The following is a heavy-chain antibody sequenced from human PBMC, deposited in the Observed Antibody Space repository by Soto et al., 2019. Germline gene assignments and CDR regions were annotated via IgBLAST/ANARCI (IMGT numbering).Heavy chain of an antibody. J-gene: IGHJ4*02. CDR3: ARENVMIVVAFDY. V-gene: IGHV3-30*19. CDR2: IYDGSNK. D-gene: IGHD3-22*01. CDR1: GFTFSSYG. Sequence: QVQLVESGGGVVQPGRSLRLSCAASGFTFSSYGMHWVRQAPGKGLEWVAVIYDGSNKYYADSVKGRFTISRDNSKNTLYLQMNSLRAEDTAVYYCARENVMIVVAFDYWGQGTLVTVSS.